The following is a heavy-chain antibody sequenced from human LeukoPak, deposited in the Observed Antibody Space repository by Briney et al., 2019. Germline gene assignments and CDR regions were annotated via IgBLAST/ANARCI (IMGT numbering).Heavy chain of an antibody. CDR2: MYYSGRT. J-gene: IGHJ4*02. D-gene: IGHD3-3*01. CDR3: ARSPVLYYDFWNGYPKYFYY. CDR1: GGSLWCYY. Sequence: DPLSLLCTVSGGSLWCYYWLWLRQPPAKGLEWVAYMYYSGRTTYNTSHKSRGTISVDTTNNQFTPKPSSVTAADTAVYYSARSPVLYYDFWNGYPKYFYYWGQGALVTVSS. V-gene: IGHV4-59*07.